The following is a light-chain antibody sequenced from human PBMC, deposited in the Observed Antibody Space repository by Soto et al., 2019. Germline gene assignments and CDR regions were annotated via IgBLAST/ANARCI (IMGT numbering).Light chain of an antibody. J-gene: IGLJ1*01. CDR2: EVT. CDR1: SGDIGSYNR. Sequence: QSALTQRASVSGSPGQSITISCTGTSGDIGSYNRVSWYQQHPGKAPKLIIYEVTDRPSGVSNRFSGSKSGNTASLTISGLQAEDEAEYYCSSYTNINTRACVFGTGTKVTVL. V-gene: IGLV2-14*01. CDR3: SSYTNINTRACV.